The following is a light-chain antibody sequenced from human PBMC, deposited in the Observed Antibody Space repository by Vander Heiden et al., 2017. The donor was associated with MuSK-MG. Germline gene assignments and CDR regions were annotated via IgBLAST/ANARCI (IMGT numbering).Light chain of an antibody. CDR1: SSDVGGYNY. V-gene: IGLV2-11*01. CDR2: DVS. CDR3: CSYAGSYGVV. Sequence: QSALTQPRSVSGSPGQSVTISCTGTSSDVGGYNYVSWYQQHPGKAPKLMIYDVSKRPSGVPDRFSGSKSGNTASLTISGLQAEDEADYYCCSYAGSYGVVFGGGTKLTGL. J-gene: IGLJ2*01.